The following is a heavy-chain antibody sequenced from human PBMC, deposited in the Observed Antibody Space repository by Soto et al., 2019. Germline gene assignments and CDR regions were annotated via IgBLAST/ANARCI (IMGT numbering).Heavy chain of an antibody. CDR2: IKSEAEGGTI. CDR1: GFTFSNAR. J-gene: IGHJ4*02. CDR3: AAGGRGNNCGD. V-gene: IGHV3-15*01. Sequence: EVQLVESGGGLVNPGGSLRLSCAASGFTFSNARMSWVRQAPGKGLEWVGRIKSEAEGGTIDYAAPVKGRFTVSRDDSKNTLYLQMNSLKSEDTAVYYCAAGGRGNNCGDWGQGTLVTVS. D-gene: IGHD5-18*01.